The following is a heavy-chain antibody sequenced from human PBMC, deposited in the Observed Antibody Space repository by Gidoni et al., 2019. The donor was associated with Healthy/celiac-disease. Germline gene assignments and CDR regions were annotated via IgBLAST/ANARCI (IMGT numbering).Heavy chain of an antibody. V-gene: IGHV3-21*01. CDR1: VFNLSSYR. J-gene: IGHJ6*02. CDR2: ISSSSSYI. CDR3: ARASSRYDFWSGYYPVDYYYYGMDV. D-gene: IGHD3-3*01. Sequence: EVQLVESGGGLVKPGGSLRISCAAYVFNLSSYRMHSVPQAEGKGLEWVSSISSSSSYIYYADSVKGRFTISSDNAKNSLYLQMNSLRAEDTAVYYCARASSRYDFWSGYYPVDYYYYGMDVWGQGTTVTVSS.